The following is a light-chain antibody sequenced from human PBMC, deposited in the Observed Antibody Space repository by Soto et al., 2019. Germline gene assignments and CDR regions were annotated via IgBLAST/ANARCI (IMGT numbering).Light chain of an antibody. CDR1: QSVSSS. CDR2: GAS. V-gene: IGKV3-15*01. Sequence: VSPGERVTLSCRASQSVSSSLAWYQQKPGQAPRLLIYGASTRATGIPARFSGSGSGTEFTLTISSLQYEDFAVYYCQQYNNWPPFTFGPGTKVDIK. CDR3: QQYNNWPPFT. J-gene: IGKJ3*01.